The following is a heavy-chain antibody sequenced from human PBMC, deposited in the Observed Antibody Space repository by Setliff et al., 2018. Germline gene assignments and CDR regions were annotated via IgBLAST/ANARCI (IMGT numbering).Heavy chain of an antibody. CDR2: INHSGST. CDR3: ARGELGNDY. Sequence: SQTLSLTCAVYGGSFSGYYWSWIRQPPGKGLEWIGEINHSGSTNYNPSLKSRVTISVDTSKNQFSLKLSSVTAADTAVYYCARGELGNDYWGQGTLVTVSS. CDR1: GGSFSGYY. V-gene: IGHV4-34*01. J-gene: IGHJ4*02. D-gene: IGHD7-27*01.